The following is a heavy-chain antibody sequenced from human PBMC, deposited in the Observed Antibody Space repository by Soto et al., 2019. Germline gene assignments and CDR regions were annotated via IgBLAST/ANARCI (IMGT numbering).Heavy chain of an antibody. CDR2: IYNGATT. CDR1: GGSISSYY. Sequence: PSETLSLTCIVSGGSISSYYWTWTRQPPGKGLEWIGCIYNGATTNYNPSLKSRVTISVDTSKNQFSLKLSSVTAADTAVYYCARHRYSYGVYYFDYWGQGTLVTVSS. V-gene: IGHV4-59*08. J-gene: IGHJ4*02. CDR3: ARHRYSYGVYYFDY. D-gene: IGHD5-18*01.